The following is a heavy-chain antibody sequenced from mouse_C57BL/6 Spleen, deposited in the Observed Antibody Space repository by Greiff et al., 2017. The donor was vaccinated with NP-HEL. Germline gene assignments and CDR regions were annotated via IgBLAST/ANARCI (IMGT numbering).Heavy chain of an antibody. V-gene: IGHV1-53*01. CDR1: GYTFTSYW. J-gene: IGHJ4*01. D-gene: IGHD2-4*01. Sequence: QVQLQQPGTELVKPGASVKLSCKASGYTFTSYWMHWVKQRPGQGLEWLGNINPSNGGTNYNEKFKSKATLTVDKSSSTAYMQLSSLTSEDSAVYYCASPGVPYDYLYAMDYWGQGTSVTVSS. CDR3: ASPGVPYDYLYAMDY. CDR2: INPSNGGT.